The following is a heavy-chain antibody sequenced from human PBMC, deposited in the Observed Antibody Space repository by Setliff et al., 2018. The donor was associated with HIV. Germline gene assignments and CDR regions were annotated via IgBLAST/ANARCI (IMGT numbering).Heavy chain of an antibody. CDR2: IHYSGNT. CDR1: NCSITSAYH. Sequence: SETLSLTCAVSNCSITSAYHWGWIRQPPGKGLQWIGSIHYSGNTYYNPSLKSRVTISVDKSKNHFSLKLRSVTAADTAIYYCARAGNFGDWDGFDVWGQGTMVTVSS. CDR3: ARAGNFGDWDGFDV. D-gene: IGHD3-10*01. J-gene: IGHJ3*01. V-gene: IGHV4-38-2*01.